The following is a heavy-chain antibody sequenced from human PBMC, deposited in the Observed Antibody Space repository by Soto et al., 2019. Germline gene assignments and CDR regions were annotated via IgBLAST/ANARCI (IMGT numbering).Heavy chain of an antibody. CDR1: GYTFTGYY. Sequence: ASVRVSCKASGYTFTGYYMHWVRQAPGQGLEWMGWINPNSGGTNYAQKFQGRVTMTRDTSISTAYMELSRLRSDDTAVYYCAREGYSSSWVAVAAYYYYGMDVWGQGTTVTVSS. D-gene: IGHD6-6*01. CDR2: INPNSGGT. CDR3: AREGYSSSWVAVAAYYYYGMDV. V-gene: IGHV1-2*02. J-gene: IGHJ6*02.